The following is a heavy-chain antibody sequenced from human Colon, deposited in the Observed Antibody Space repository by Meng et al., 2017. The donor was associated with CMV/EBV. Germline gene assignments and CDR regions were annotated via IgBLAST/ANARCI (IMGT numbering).Heavy chain of an antibody. CDR3: GRRTYGNFDY. D-gene: IGHD4-17*01. Sequence: LSCAASGFNFGKWVMHWGRQTPGKGLEWVSAISYDGTYTDYADSVKGRFTISRDNSKTTLFLQMDSLRVADTATYYCGRRTYGNFDYWGQGTLVTVSS. J-gene: IGHJ4*02. CDR1: GFNFGKWV. CDR2: ISYDGTYT. V-gene: IGHV3-23*01.